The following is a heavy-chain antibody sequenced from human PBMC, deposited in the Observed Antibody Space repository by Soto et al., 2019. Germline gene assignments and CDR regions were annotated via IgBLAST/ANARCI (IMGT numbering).Heavy chain of an antibody. CDR2: IYYSGST. CDR3: ATMGLRIAAAGTRANFDY. D-gene: IGHD6-13*01. Sequence: SETLSLTCTVSGGSISSSSYYWGWIRQPPGKGLEWIGSIYYSGSTYYNPSLKSRVTISVDTSKNQFSLKLSSVTAADTAVYYCATMGLRIAAAGTRANFDYWGQGTLVTVSS. CDR1: GGSISSSSYY. V-gene: IGHV4-39*01. J-gene: IGHJ4*02.